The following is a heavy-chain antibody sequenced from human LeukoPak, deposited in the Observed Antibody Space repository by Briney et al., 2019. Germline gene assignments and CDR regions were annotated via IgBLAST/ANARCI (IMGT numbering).Heavy chain of an antibody. V-gene: IGHV3-48*01. Sequence: GGSLRLSCAASGFTFSSYSMNWVRQAPGKGLEWVSYISSSSSTIYYADSVKGRFTISRDNAKNSLYLQMNSLRAEDTAVYYRARGNYYGMDVWGQGTTVTVSS. CDR1: GFTFSSYS. J-gene: IGHJ6*02. CDR3: ARGNYYGMDV. CDR2: ISSSSSTI.